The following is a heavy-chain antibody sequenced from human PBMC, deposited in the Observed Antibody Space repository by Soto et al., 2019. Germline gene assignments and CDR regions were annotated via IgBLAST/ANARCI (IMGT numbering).Heavy chain of an antibody. J-gene: IGHJ4*02. V-gene: IGHV3-15*01. D-gene: IGHD5-18*01. CDR1: GFTFTNAW. CDR2: IKTKTEGETT. CDR3: TTVVRGYSYGDH. Sequence: EVQLVESGGGLVEPGGSLRLSCAASGFTFTNAWMIWVRQAPGKGLEWVGRIKTKTEGETTDYAAPVKGRFTVTRDDSRNTLYLQSNSLNTEDTAVYDCTTVVRGYSYGDHWGQGTQVTVSS.